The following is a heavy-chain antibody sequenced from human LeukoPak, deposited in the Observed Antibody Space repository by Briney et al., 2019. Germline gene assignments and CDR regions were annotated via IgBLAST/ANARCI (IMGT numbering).Heavy chain of an antibody. CDR3: ARRYGSSWPFDY. CDR2: IYYSGST. J-gene: IGHJ4*02. Sequence: SETLSLTCTVSGGSISSSSYYWGWIRQPPGKGLEWIGSIYYSGSTYYNPSLKSRVTISVDTSKNQFSLKLSSVTAADTAVYYCARRYGSSWPFDYWGQGTLFTVSS. V-gene: IGHV4-39*01. CDR1: GGSISSSSYY. D-gene: IGHD6-13*01.